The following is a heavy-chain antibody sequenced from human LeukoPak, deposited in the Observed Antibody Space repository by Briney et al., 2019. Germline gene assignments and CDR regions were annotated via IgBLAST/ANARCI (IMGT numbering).Heavy chain of an antibody. D-gene: IGHD6-19*01. J-gene: IGHJ4*02. CDR3: ARVALYSSGWYRVTDY. CDR2: IWYDGSNK. CDR1: GFTFSSYG. V-gene: IGHV3-33*01. Sequence: GGSLRLSCAASGFTFSSYGMHWVRQAPGKGLEWVAVIWYDGSNKYYADSVKGRFTISRDNSKNTLYLQMNSLRAEDTAVYYCARVALYSSGWYRVTDYWGQGTLVTVSS.